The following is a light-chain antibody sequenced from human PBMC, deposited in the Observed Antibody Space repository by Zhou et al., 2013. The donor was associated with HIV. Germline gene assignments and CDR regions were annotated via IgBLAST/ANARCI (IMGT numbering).Light chain of an antibody. CDR1: QRISTW. J-gene: IGKJ2*03. CDR2: KAS. V-gene: IGKV1-5*03. CDR3: LQYSNYLNS. Sequence: DIQMTQSPSTLSASVGDRVTITCRASQRISTWLAWYQQKRGKAPKLLIYKASNLESGVPSRFSGSGSGTEFTLTISNLQPDDFATYYCLQYSNYLNSFGQGTKAGDQ.